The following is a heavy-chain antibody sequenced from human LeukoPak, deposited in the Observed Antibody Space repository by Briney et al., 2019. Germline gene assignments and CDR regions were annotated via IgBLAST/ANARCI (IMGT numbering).Heavy chain of an antibody. V-gene: IGHV1-69*05. CDR3: ARTGHPIMAVGAFDI. CDR1: GGTFSSYA. Sequence: SVKVSCKASGGTFSSYAISWVRQAPGQGLEWMGGIISIFGTANYAQKFQGRVTITTDESTSTALELSSLSSEDTAVYYCARTGHPIMAVGAFDIWGQGTMVTVSS. CDR2: IISIFGTA. D-gene: IGHD3-16*01. J-gene: IGHJ3*02.